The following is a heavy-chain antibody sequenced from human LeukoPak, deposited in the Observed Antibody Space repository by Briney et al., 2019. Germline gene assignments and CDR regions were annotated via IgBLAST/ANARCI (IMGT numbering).Heavy chain of an antibody. Sequence: PSETLSLTCTVSGGSISSYYWSWIRQPPGKGLEWIGYIYYSGSTNYNPSLKSRVTISVDTSKNQFSLKLSSVTAADTAVYYCARHRRDYYYYGMDVWGQGTTVTASS. CDR2: IYYSGST. CDR3: ARHRRDYYYYGMDV. J-gene: IGHJ6*02. V-gene: IGHV4-59*08. CDR1: GGSISSYY.